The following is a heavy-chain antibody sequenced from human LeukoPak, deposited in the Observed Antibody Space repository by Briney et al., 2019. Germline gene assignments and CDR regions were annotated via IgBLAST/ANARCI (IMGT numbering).Heavy chain of an antibody. Sequence: PSQTLSLTCTVSGGSISSGSYYWSWIRQPAGKGLEWIGRIYTSGSTNYNPSLKSRVTMSVDTSKNQFSLKLSSVTAADTAVYYCARDYAGADDAFDIWGQGTMVTVSS. CDR2: IYTSGST. D-gene: IGHD3-16*01. V-gene: IGHV4-61*02. J-gene: IGHJ3*02. CDR1: GGSISSGSYY. CDR3: ARDYAGADDAFDI.